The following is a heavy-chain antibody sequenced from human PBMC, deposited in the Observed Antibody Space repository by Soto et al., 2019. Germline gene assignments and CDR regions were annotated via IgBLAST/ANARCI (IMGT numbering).Heavy chain of an antibody. D-gene: IGHD6-19*01. J-gene: IGHJ4*02. CDR2: ISFDGRNK. CDR3: ARDVKEGSGWPLNIDH. V-gene: IGHV3-30*04. CDR1: GFPFSSYA. Sequence: GGSLRLSCAASGFPFSSYAVHWVRLAPGKGLEWVAVISFDGRNKYYGDSVKGRFTISRDNSKNTLYLQMNSLRVEDTAVYYCARDVKEGSGWPLNIDHWAQGTPVTVSS.